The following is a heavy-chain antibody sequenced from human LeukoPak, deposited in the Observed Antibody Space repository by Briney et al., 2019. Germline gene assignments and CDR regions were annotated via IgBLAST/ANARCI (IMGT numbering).Heavy chain of an antibody. CDR1: GFTFSSYS. J-gene: IGHJ3*02. Sequence: GGSLRLSCAASGFTFSSYSMNWVRQAPGKGLEWVSYISSSSSTIYYADSVKGRFTISRDNAKNSLYLQMNSLRAEDTAVYYCARDGDYYILTGYLNGVAFDIWGQGTMVTVSS. V-gene: IGHV3-48*01. CDR2: ISSSSSTI. CDR3: ARDGDYYILTGYLNGVAFDI. D-gene: IGHD3-9*01.